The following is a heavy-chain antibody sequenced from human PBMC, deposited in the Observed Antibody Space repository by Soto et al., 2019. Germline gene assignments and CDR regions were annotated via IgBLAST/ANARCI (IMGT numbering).Heavy chain of an antibody. J-gene: IGHJ4*02. CDR2: IYYSGST. D-gene: IGHD6-6*01. CDR3: ARGALAVEYSSWAPSFDY. V-gene: IGHV4-59*12. Sequence: SETLSLTCTVSGGSISSYYWSWIRQPPGKGLEWIGYIYYSGSTNYNLSLKSRVTISVDTSKNQFSLKLSSVTAADTAVYYCARGALAVEYSSWAPSFDYWGQGTLVTSPQ. CDR1: GGSISSYY.